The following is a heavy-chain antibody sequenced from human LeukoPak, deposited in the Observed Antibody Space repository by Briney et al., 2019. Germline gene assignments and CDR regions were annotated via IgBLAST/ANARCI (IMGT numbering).Heavy chain of an antibody. J-gene: IGHJ5*02. Sequence: PSETLSLTCTVSGGSISSYYWSWIRQPPGKGLEWIGYIYTSGSTNYNPSLKSRVTISVDTSKNQFSLKLSSVTAADTAVYYCARGGYSYGYDAWFDPWGQGTLVTVSS. CDR2: IYTSGST. V-gene: IGHV4-4*09. CDR3: ARGGYSYGYDAWFDP. D-gene: IGHD5-18*01. CDR1: GGSISSYY.